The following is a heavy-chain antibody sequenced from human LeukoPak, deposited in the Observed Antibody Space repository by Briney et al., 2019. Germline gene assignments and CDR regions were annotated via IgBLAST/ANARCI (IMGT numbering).Heavy chain of an antibody. Sequence: SETLSLNCTVSGGSISSYYWSWIRQPPGKGLEWIGYIYYSGSTNYNPSLKSRVTISVDTSKNQFSLKLSSVTAADTAVYYCARHCYYDFWSGYYRSVWWFDPWGQGTLVTVSS. V-gene: IGHV4-59*08. CDR1: GGSISSYY. D-gene: IGHD3-3*01. J-gene: IGHJ5*02. CDR3: ARHCYYDFWSGYYRSVWWFDP. CDR2: IYYSGST.